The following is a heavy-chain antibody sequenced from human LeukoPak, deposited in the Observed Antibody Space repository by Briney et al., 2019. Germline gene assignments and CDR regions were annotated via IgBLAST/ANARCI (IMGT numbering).Heavy chain of an antibody. CDR2: ISGSGVST. CDR3: AREGYYSGMDV. V-gene: IGHV3-23*01. Sequence: TGGSLRLSCAASGFTFSDYDMTWVRQAPGKGLEWVSAISGSGVSTYYADSVKGRFTISRDNAKNSLYLQMNSLRAEDTAVYYCAREGYYSGMDVWGQGTTVTVSS. CDR1: GFTFSDYD. J-gene: IGHJ6*02.